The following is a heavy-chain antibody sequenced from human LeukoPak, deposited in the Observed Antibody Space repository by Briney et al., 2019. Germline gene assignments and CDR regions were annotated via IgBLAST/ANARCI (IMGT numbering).Heavy chain of an antibody. CDR1: GFTFSSYA. CDR3: AKGWGPPSIAVAGTGFDY. CDR2: ISGSGGST. D-gene: IGHD6-19*01. Sequence: PGGSLRLSCAASGFTFSSYAMSWVRQAPGKGLEWVSAISGSGGSTYYADSVKSRFTISRDNSKNTLYLQMNSLRAEDTAVYYCAKGWGPPSIAVAGTGFDYWGQGTLVTVSS. J-gene: IGHJ4*02. V-gene: IGHV3-23*01.